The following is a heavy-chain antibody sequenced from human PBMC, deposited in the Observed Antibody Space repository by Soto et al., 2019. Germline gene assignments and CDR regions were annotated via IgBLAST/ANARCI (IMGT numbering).Heavy chain of an antibody. CDR2: IIPIFGTA. V-gene: IGHV1-69*01. D-gene: IGHD3-10*01. Sequence: QVQLVRSGAEVKKPGSSVKVSCKASGGTFSSYAISWVRQAPGQGLEWMGGIIPIFGTANYAQKFQGRVTITADESTSTAYMELSSLRSEDTAVYYCARAGITMVRGPSYYYYGMDVWGQGTTVTVSS. CDR1: GGTFSSYA. CDR3: ARAGITMVRGPSYYYYGMDV. J-gene: IGHJ6*02.